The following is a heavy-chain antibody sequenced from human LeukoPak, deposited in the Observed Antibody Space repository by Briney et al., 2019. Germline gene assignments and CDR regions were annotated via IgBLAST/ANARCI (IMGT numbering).Heavy chain of an antibody. V-gene: IGHV4-59*01. Sequence: SPSETLSLTCTVSGGSISSYYWSWIRQPPGKGLEWIGYIYYSGSTNYNPPLKSRVTISVDTSKNQFSLKLSSVTAADTAVYYCARGLPPDLDYWGRGTLVTVSS. CDR3: ARGLPPDLDY. CDR1: GGSISSYY. CDR2: IYYSGST. J-gene: IGHJ4*02.